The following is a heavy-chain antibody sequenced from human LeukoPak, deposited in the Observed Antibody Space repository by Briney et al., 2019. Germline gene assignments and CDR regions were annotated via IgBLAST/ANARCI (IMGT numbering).Heavy chain of an antibody. CDR1: GFSLSTSGVG. CDR3: AHSRYHKNYDILTGYYGY. Sequence: KESGPTLVKPTQTLTLTCTFSGFSLSTSGVGVGWIRQPPGKALEWLALIYWDDDKRYSPSLKSRLTITKDTSKNQVVLTMTNMDPVDTATYYCAHSRYHKNYDILTGYYGYWGQGTLVTVS. V-gene: IGHV2-5*02. CDR2: IYWDDDK. J-gene: IGHJ4*02. D-gene: IGHD3-9*01.